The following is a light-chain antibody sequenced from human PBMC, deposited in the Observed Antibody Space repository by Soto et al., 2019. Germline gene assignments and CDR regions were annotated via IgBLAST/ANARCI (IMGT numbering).Light chain of an antibody. V-gene: IGKV1-5*01. CDR3: KNFGHSLWT. Sequence: TQQTPAPCSLCASVGSRVSRTWAASQSLNTRLAWYQQRTGKATKLMIYDASTLESGAQSRFSGRGSRREFTPKIRGMQTEDVPVHDCKNFGHSLWTVGQGTKVDIK. J-gene: IGKJ1*01. CDR2: DAS. CDR1: QSLNTR.